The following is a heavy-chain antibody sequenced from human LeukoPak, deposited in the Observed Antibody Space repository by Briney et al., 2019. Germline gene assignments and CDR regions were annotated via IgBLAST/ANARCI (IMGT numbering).Heavy chain of an antibody. CDR2: ISSSSTI. Sequence: GGSLRLSCAASGFTFSSYSMNWVRQAPGKGLEWVSYISSSSTIYYADSVKGRFTISRDNAKNSLYLQMNSLRAEDTAVYYCARDSRRTIAVAGIFVYWGQGTLVTVSS. CDR1: GFTFSSYS. J-gene: IGHJ4*02. D-gene: IGHD6-19*01. V-gene: IGHV3-48*04. CDR3: ARDSRRTIAVAGIFVY.